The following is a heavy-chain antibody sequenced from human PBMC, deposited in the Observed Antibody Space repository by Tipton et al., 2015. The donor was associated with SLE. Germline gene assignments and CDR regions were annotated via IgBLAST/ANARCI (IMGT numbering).Heavy chain of an antibody. V-gene: IGHV3-48*01. J-gene: IGHJ5*02. CDR1: GFTFSSYS. CDR3: ARGYCSSPSCYTGRNWFAP. CDR2: ISSSSSTI. Sequence: SLRLSCAASGFTFSSYSMNWVRQAPGKGLEWVSYISSSSSTIYYADSVKGRFTISRDNAKNSLYLQMNSLRAEDTAVYYCARGYCSSPSCYTGRNWFAPWGQGTLVTVSS. D-gene: IGHD2-2*02.